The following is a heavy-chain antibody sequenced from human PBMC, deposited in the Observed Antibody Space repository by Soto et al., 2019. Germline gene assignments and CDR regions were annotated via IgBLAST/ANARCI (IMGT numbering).Heavy chain of an antibody. CDR3: AKTRYSSGCLDY. V-gene: IGHV1-46*01. CDR2: INPSGGST. CDR1: GYTFTSYY. J-gene: IGHJ4*02. D-gene: IGHD6-19*01. Sequence: QVQLVQSGAEVKKPGASVKVSCKASGYTFTSYYMHWVRQAPGQGLEWMGIINPSGGSTSYAQKFQGSVTMTRDTSTSTVYMELSSLRSEDTAVYYCAKTRYSSGCLDYWGQGTLVTVSS.